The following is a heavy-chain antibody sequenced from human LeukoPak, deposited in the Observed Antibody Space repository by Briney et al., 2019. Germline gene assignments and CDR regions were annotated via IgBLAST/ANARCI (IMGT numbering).Heavy chain of an antibody. CDR2: INPNSGGT. J-gene: IGHJ4*02. D-gene: IGHD6-19*01. CDR3: ARERYSSGWYDY. V-gene: IGHV1-2*04. Sequence: GASEKVSCKASGYTFTGYYMHWVRQAPGQGLEWMGWINPNSGGTNYAQKFQGWVTMTRDTSISTAYMELSRLRSDDTAVYYCARERYSSGWYDYWGQGTLVTVSS. CDR1: GYTFTGYY.